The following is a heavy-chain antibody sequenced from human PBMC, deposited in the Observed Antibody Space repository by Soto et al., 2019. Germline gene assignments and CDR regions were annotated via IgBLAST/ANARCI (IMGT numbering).Heavy chain of an antibody. D-gene: IGHD3-16*01. J-gene: IGHJ6*02. CDR1: GYTFTSYG. CDR3: ARSWVTGKGGMDV. V-gene: IGHV1-18*01. Sequence: QVQLVQSGAEVKKPGASVKVSCKTSGYTFTSYGLSWVRQAPGQGLEWIAWINGYTGNTNYAQKFQGRVTMTTDTSTNTAYLDLWTLISDDTAVFYCARSWVTGKGGMDVWGQGTTVTVSS. CDR2: INGYTGNT.